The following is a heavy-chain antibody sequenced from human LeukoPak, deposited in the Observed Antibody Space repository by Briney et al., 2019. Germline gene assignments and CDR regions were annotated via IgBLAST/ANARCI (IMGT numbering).Heavy chain of an antibody. CDR3: ARDDSSSWYNHYFDY. D-gene: IGHD6-13*01. CDR2: IYYSGST. Sequence: SETLSLTCTVSGGSISSYYWSWIRQPPGKGLEWIGYIYYSGSTHYNPSLKSRVTISVDTSKNQFSLKLSSVTAADTAVYYCARDDSSSWYNHYFDYWGQGTLVTVSS. CDR1: GGSISSYY. J-gene: IGHJ4*02. V-gene: IGHV4-59*12.